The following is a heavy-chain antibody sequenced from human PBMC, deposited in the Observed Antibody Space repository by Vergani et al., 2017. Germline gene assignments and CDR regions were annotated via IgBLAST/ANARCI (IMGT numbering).Heavy chain of an antibody. CDR3: ATPIKEEQPRTGDAFDI. CDR2: INPSGGST. V-gene: IGHV1-46*01. Sequence: QVPLVQSGAEVKKPGASVKVSCKASGYTFTSYYMHWVRPAPGQGLEWMGIINPSGGSTSYAQKFQGRVTMTRDTSTSTVYMELSSLRSEDTAVYYCATPIKEEQPRTGDAFDIWGQGTMVTVSS. CDR1: GYTFTSYY. J-gene: IGHJ3*02. D-gene: IGHD6-13*01.